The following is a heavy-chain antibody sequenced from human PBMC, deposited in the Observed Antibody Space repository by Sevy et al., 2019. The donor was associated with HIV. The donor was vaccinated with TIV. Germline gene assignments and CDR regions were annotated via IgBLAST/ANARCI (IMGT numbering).Heavy chain of an antibody. CDR1: GFTFSSYG. D-gene: IGHD3-16*01. V-gene: IGHV3-30*02. J-gene: IGHJ3*02. CDR2: IRYDGSNK. Sequence: GGSLRLSCAASGFTFSSYGMHWVRQAPGKGLEWVAFIRYDGSNKYYADSVKGRFTISRDNSKNTLYLQMNSLRAEDTAVYYCAKGQRQPRGTGDAFDIWGPGTMVTVSS. CDR3: AKGQRQPRGTGDAFDI.